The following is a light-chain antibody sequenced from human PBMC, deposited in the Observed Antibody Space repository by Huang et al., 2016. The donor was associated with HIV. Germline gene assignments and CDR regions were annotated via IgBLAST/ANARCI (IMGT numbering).Light chain of an antibody. V-gene: IGKV3-11*01. J-gene: IGKJ2*01. Sequence: EIVLTQSPGTLSLSPGERATLSCRTSQSVFSYLAWYQQRPGQAPRLLIYDASNRATGIPARFSGSGSGTDFTLTISSLEPEDFAVYYCQQRSAWPRTFGQGIKLEIK. CDR2: DAS. CDR3: QQRSAWPRT. CDR1: QSVFSY.